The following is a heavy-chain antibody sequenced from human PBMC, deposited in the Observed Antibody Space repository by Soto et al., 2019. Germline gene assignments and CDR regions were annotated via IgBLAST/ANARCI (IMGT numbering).Heavy chain of an antibody. D-gene: IGHD5-12*01. CDR2: INPNSGGT. Sequence: QVQLVQSGAEVKKPGASVKVSCKASGYTFTGYYMHWVRQAPGQGLEWMGWINPNSGGTNYAQKFQGWVTMTRDTSISTAYMELSRLRSDDMAVYYCAREVKMATILYFDLWGRGTLVTVSS. V-gene: IGHV1-2*04. CDR3: AREVKMATILYFDL. J-gene: IGHJ2*01. CDR1: GYTFTGYY.